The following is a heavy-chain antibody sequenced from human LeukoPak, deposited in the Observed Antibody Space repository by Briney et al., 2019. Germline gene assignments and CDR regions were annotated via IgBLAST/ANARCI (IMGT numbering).Heavy chain of an antibody. CDR3: AKFPPYSSGWYGYFDY. CDR2: VSYDGSNK. J-gene: IGHJ4*02. Sequence: GGSLRLSCAASGFTFSSYAMHWVRQAPGKGLEWVAVVSYDGSNKYYADSVKGRFTISRDNSKNTLYLQMNSLRAEDTAVYYCAKFPPYSSGWYGYFDYWGQGTLVTVSS. V-gene: IGHV3-30-3*02. CDR1: GFTFSSYA. D-gene: IGHD6-19*01.